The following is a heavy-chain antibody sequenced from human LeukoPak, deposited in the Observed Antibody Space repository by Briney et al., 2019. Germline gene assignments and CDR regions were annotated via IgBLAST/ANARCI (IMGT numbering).Heavy chain of an antibody. D-gene: IGHD2-2*01. V-gene: IGHV3-11*01. CDR2: ISSSGSTI. J-gene: IGHJ6*02. CDR1: GFTFSDYY. Sequence: GGSLRLSCAASGFTFSDYYMSWIRQAPGKGLEWVSYISSSGSTIYYADSVKGRFTISGDNAKNSLYLQMNSLRAEDTAVYYCASPGDCSSTSCSDVWGQGTTVTVSS. CDR3: ASPGDCSSTSCSDV.